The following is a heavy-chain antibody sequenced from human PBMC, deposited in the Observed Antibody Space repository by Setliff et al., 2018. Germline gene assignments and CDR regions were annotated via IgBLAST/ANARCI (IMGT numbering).Heavy chain of an antibody. Sequence: ASVKVSCKASGGTFTGYYMHWVRQAPGQGLEWMGWISAYNGNTNYAQKLQGRVTMTTDTSTSTAYMELRSLRSEDTAVYYCARAYSSGWYAVYIHYYGMDVWGQGTTVTVSS. J-gene: IGHJ6*02. CDR1: GGTFTGYY. D-gene: IGHD6-19*01. CDR3: ARAYSSGWYAVYIHYYGMDV. CDR2: ISAYNGNT. V-gene: IGHV1-18*04.